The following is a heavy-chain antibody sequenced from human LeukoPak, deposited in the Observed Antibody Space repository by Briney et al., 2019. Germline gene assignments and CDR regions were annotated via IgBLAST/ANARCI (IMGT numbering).Heavy chain of an antibody. CDR3: ARGPYYGDYSGPRAFDI. CDR2: INHSGST. Sequence: SETLSLTCTVSGGSISSSSYYWGWIRQPPGKGLEWIGEINHSGSTNYNPSLKSRVTISVDTSENQFSLKLSSVTAADTAVYYCARGPYYGDYSGPRAFDIWGQGTMVTVSS. CDR1: GGSISSSSYY. V-gene: IGHV4-39*07. D-gene: IGHD4-17*01. J-gene: IGHJ3*02.